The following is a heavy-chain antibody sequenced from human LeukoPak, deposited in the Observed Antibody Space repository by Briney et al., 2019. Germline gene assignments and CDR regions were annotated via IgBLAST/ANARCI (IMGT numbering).Heavy chain of an antibody. CDR2: ISSSSSYI. D-gene: IGHD4-23*01. CDR3: VRDYGGSSPFDY. CDR1: GFTFSSYS. Sequence: PGGSLRLSCAASGFTFSSYSMNWVRQAPGKGLEWVSSISSSSSYIYYADSVKGRFTISRDNAKNSLYLQMNSLRAEDTAVYHCVRDYGGSSPFDYWGQGTLVTVSS. J-gene: IGHJ4*02. V-gene: IGHV3-21*01.